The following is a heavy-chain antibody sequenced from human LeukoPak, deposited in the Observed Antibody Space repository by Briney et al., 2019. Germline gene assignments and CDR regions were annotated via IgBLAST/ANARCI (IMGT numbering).Heavy chain of an antibody. Sequence: QPSETLSLTCTVSGGSISSSSYYWGWIGQPPGKGLEWIGSIYYSGGTYYNPSLKSRVTISVETSKNQFSLKLSSVTAADTAVYYCARHNIVVVVAAKAFDYWGQGTLVTVSS. CDR3: ARHNIVVVVAAKAFDY. J-gene: IGHJ4*02. CDR1: GGSISSSSYY. CDR2: IYYSGGT. V-gene: IGHV4-39*01. D-gene: IGHD2-15*01.